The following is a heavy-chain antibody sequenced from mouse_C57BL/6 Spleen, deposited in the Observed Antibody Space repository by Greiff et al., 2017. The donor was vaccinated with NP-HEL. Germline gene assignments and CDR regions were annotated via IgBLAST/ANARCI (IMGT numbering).Heavy chain of an antibody. CDR1: GYTFTSYW. Sequence: QVHVKQPGAELVKPGASVKMSCKASGYTFTSYWITWVKQRPGQGLEWIGDIYPGSGSTNYNEKFKSKATLTVDTSSSTAYMQLSSLTSEDSAVYYCAREGYYSNYGGFAYWGQGTLVTVSA. V-gene: IGHV1-55*01. D-gene: IGHD2-5*01. J-gene: IGHJ3*01. CDR3: AREGYYSNYGGFAY. CDR2: IYPGSGST.